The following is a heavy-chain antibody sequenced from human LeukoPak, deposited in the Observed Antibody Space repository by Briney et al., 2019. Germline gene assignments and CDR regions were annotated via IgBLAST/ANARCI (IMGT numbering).Heavy chain of an antibody. D-gene: IGHD1-26*01. CDR1: GSIFTSHW. CDR3: AIRYSGSYNDY. J-gene: IGHJ4*02. Sequence: GASLQISSEGSGSIFTSHWIGWVRQLPGKGLEWMGIIYPGDSDTRYSPSFQGQVTISADKSISTAYLQWRSLKASDTAMYYCAIRYSGSYNDYWGQGTLVTVSS. V-gene: IGHV5-51*01. CDR2: IYPGDSDT.